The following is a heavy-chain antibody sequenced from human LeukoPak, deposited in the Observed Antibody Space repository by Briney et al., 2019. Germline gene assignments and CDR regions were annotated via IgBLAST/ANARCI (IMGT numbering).Heavy chain of an antibody. D-gene: IGHD3-16*01. CDR1: GITLSSYY. J-gene: IGHJ3*01. V-gene: IGHV3-7*05. CDR3: ARRGRFGGRDGGEGFDL. CDR2: IKQDGSEK. Sequence: GGSLRLSCAASGITLSSYYMTWVRQAPGKGLEWVANIKQDGSEKYYVDSVKGRFTISRDNAKNSLFLQMNSLTAEDTAVYYCARRGRFGGRDGGEGFDLWSQGTMVIVSS.